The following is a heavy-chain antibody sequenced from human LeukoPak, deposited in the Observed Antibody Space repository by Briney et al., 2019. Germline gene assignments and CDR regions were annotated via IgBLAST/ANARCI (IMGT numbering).Heavy chain of an antibody. J-gene: IGHJ4*02. CDR3: ARGTVTAPDY. CDR2: IYSGGNT. CDR1: GLSVSNTY. V-gene: IGHV3-53*01. D-gene: IGHD2-21*02. Sequence: PGGSLRLSCAASGLSVSNTYMSWVRQAPGKGLEWVSIIYSGGNTYYADSVEGRFTISRDNSKNTLYLQMNRLRPEDTAVYYCARGTVTAPDYWGQGTLVTVSS.